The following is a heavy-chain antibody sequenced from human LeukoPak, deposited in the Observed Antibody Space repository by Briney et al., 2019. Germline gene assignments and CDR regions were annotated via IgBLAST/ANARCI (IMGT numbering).Heavy chain of an antibody. CDR2: IIPIFGTA. CDR1: GGTFSSYA. D-gene: IGHD6-13*01. Sequence: SVTVSCKASGGTFSSYAISWVRQAPGQGLEWMGGIIPIFGTANYAQKFQGRVTITAGESTSTAYMELSSLRSEDTAVYYCARGAAAGTNWFDPWGQGTLVTVSS. CDR3: ARGAAAGTNWFDP. J-gene: IGHJ5*02. V-gene: IGHV1-69*13.